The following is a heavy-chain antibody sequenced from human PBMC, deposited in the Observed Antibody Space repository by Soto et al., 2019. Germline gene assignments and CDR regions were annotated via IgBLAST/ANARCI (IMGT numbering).Heavy chain of an antibody. CDR1: GGSISSYY. J-gene: IGHJ4*02. CDR3: AREYSRPYYFDY. D-gene: IGHD2-21*01. CDR2: VYYSGST. V-gene: IGHV4-59*01. Sequence: QVQLQESGPGLVKPSETLSLTCTVSGGSISSYYWSWIRQPPGKGLEWIGYVYYSGSTYYNPSLKSRVTISVDTPKNQFSLRLNSVTAADTAVYYCAREYSRPYYFDYWGQGTLVTVSS.